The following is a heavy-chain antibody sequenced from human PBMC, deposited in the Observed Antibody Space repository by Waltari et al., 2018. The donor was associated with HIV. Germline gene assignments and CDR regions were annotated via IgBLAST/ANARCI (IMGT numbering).Heavy chain of an antibody. CDR1: GGSITTYY. J-gene: IGHJ4*02. CDR3: ARDRGGAVDY. V-gene: IGHV4-59*01. CDR2: VSSGGDT. Sequence: QLPLQESGPGLVKPSETLSLTCTVSGGSITTYYRSWIRQPPGKGLEWIGYVSSGGDTNYNPSLKSRVTISLDRSKNQFSLNLKSISAADTAVYYCARDRGGAVDYWGRGTLVTVSS. D-gene: IGHD2-21*01.